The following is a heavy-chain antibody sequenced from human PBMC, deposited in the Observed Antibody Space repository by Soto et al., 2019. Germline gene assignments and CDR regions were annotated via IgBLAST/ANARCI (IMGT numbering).Heavy chain of an antibody. CDR1: GFTFSSYG. Sequence: GGSLRLSCAASGFTFSSYGMHWVRQAPGKGLEWVAVISYDGSNKYYADSVKGRFAISRDNSKNTLYLQMNSLRAEDTAVYYCARDAGYSNDYWGQGTLVTVSS. V-gene: IGHV3-30*03. D-gene: IGHD5-18*01. J-gene: IGHJ4*02. CDR3: ARDAGYSNDY. CDR2: ISYDGSNK.